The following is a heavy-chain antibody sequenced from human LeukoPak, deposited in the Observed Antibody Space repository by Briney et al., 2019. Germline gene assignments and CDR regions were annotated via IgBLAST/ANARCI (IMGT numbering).Heavy chain of an antibody. V-gene: IGHV4-38-2*02. J-gene: IGHJ3*02. CDR3: ARGGLLLWFGESFGAFDI. CDR1: GYSISTGSY. CDR2: IYYSGST. D-gene: IGHD3-10*01. Sequence: SETLSLTCTVSGYSISTGSYWGWIRQPPGKGLEWIGSIYYSGSTYYNPSLKSRVTISVDTSKNQFSLKLSSVTAADTAVYYCARGGLLLWFGESFGAFDIWGQGTMVTVSS.